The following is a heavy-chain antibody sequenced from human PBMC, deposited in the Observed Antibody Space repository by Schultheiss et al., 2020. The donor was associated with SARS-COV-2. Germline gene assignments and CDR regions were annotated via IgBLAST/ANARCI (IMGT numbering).Heavy chain of an antibody. D-gene: IGHD6-13*01. Sequence: SETLSLTCTVSGASIDSTNYYWDWIRQPPGKGLEWIGGFYYSGTTYYSPSLKSRVTMSVDTSKNQFSLKLSSVTAADTAVYYCARGGYSSSWYFWFDPWGQGTLVTVSS. V-gene: IGHV4-39*07. CDR3: ARGGYSSSWYFWFDP. CDR1: GASIDSTNYY. J-gene: IGHJ5*02. CDR2: FYYSGTT.